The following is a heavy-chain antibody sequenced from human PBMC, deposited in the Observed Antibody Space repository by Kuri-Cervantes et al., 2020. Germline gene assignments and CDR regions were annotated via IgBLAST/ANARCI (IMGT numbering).Heavy chain of an antibody. CDR1: GGSFSGYY. V-gene: IGHV4-34*01. Sequence: ESLKISCAVYGGSFSGYYWSWIRQPPGKGLEWIGEINHSGSTYYNPSLKSRVTISVDMSKNQFSLKLSSVTAADTAVYYCARNYDILTGYYDGYFDYWGQGALVTVSS. CDR3: ARNYDILTGYYDGYFDY. CDR2: INHSGST. D-gene: IGHD3-9*01. J-gene: IGHJ4*02.